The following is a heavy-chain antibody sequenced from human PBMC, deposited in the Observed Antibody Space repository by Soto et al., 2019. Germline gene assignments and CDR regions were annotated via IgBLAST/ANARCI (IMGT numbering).Heavy chain of an antibody. Sequence: QVQLVQSGAEVKKPGSSVKVSCKASGGTFSSYTISWVRQAPGQGLEWMGRIIPILGIANYAQKFQGRVTITADKPTSTAYMELSSLRSEDTAVYYCASASVELRGYSGYESPFDYWGQGTLVTVSS. V-gene: IGHV1-69*02. CDR1: GGTFSSYT. J-gene: IGHJ4*02. CDR3: ASASVELRGYSGYESPFDY. CDR2: IIPILGIA. D-gene: IGHD5-12*01.